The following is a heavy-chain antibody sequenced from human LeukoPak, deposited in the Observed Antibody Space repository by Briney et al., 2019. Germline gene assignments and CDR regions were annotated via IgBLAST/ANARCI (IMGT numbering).Heavy chain of an antibody. CDR3: AGGTRDSGLK. CDR1: AFTFSTYS. J-gene: IGHJ4*02. Sequence: GGSLRLSCAASAFTFSTYSMNWVRQAPGKGLQWVSYISSSGSAIYYADSVKGRFTISRDNAKSSLYLQMNSLGAEDTAVYYCAGGTRDSGLKWGPGTSVTVSS. CDR2: ISSSGSAI. V-gene: IGHV3-48*04. D-gene: IGHD6-19*01.